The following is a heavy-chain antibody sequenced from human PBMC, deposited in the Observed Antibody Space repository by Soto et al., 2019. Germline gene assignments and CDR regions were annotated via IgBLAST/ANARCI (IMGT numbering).Heavy chain of an antibody. J-gene: IGHJ6*03. Sequence: GGSLRLSCAASGFTVSSKYMSWVRQAPGKGLEWVSLIQSGGPTYYADSVKGRFTISRDTSENTLHLQMDSLRAEDTAVYYCARDDVLFDVGRCYRVPMDVWGTGTTVTLSS. V-gene: IGHV3-66*01. CDR3: ARDDVLFDVGRCYRVPMDV. CDR2: IQSGGPT. D-gene: IGHD2-15*01. CDR1: GFTVSSKY.